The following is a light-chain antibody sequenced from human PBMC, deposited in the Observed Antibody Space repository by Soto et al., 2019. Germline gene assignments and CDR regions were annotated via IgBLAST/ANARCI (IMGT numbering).Light chain of an antibody. CDR2: AAT. CDR3: QQYGSSSLFT. CDR1: QSVSSLY. J-gene: IGKJ3*01. V-gene: IGKV3-20*01. Sequence: EIVLTQSPGTLSLSPGERATLSCRASQSVSSLYLAWYQQRPRQAPRLLIYAATNRAPGIPDRFSGSGSGTDFTITISRLEPEDFAVYFCQQYGSSSLFTFGPGPKVDI.